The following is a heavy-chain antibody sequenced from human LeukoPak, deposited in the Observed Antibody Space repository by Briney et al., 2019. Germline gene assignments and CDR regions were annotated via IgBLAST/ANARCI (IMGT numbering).Heavy chain of an antibody. J-gene: IGHJ5*02. CDR1: GYTFTSYY. V-gene: IGHV1-46*01. CDR2: INPSGGST. Sequence: GASVKVPCKASGYTFTSYYMHWVRQAPGQGLEWMGIINPSGGSTSYAQKFQGRVTMTRDMSTSTVYMELSSLRSEDTAVYYCAREYQLLSSWFDPWGQGTLVTVSS. D-gene: IGHD2-2*01. CDR3: AREYQLLSSWFDP.